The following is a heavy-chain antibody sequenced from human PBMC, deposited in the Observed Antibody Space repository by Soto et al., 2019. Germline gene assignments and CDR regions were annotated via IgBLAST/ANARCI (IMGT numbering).Heavy chain of an antibody. CDR3: ALGENFWSGPDAFDI. J-gene: IGHJ3*02. D-gene: IGHD3-3*01. CDR1: GGCISSGGYY. Sequence: PSETLSLTCTVFGGCISSGGYYWIWIRQHPGKGLEWIGYIYYSVSTYYNPSLKSPVTISVDTSKNQFSLRLSSVTAADTAVYYFALGENFWSGPDAFDIWGQGTMVTVSS. CDR2: IYYSVST. V-gene: IGHV4-31*01.